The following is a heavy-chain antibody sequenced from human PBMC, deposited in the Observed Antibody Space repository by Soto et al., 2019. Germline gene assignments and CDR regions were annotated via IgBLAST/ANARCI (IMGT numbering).Heavy chain of an antibody. Sequence: SVKVSCKASGGTFSSYAISWVRQAPGQGLEWMGGIIPIFGTANYAQKFQGRVTITADESTSTAYMELSSLRSEDTAVYYCARGTAMVQAYYYGMDVWGHGTPVTVSS. V-gene: IGHV1-69*13. D-gene: IGHD5-18*01. CDR1: GGTFSSYA. CDR2: IIPIFGTA. CDR3: ARGTAMVQAYYYGMDV. J-gene: IGHJ6*02.